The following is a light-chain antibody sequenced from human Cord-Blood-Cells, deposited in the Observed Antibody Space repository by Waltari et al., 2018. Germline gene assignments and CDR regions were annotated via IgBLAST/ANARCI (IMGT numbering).Light chain of an antibody. CDR2: EVS. CDR3: SSYTSSSTRV. CDR1: SSDVGGYNY. V-gene: IGLV2-14*01. Sequence: QSALTQPASVSGSPGQSITISCTGTSSDVGGYNYVSWYQQHPGKAPKLMIYEVSNRPAWVSNRCSGSKAGNTASLTISGLQAEDEADYYCSSYTSSSTRVFGTGTKVTVL. J-gene: IGLJ1*01.